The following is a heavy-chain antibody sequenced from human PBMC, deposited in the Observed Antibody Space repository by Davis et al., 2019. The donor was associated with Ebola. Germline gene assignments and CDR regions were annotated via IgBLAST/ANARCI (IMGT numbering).Heavy chain of an antibody. CDR2: INPSGGST. CDR1: GYTFTSYA. V-gene: IGHV1-46*01. CDR3: ARDYYDSSGRAYYFDY. Sequence: ASVKVSCKASGYTFTSYAMHWVRQAPGQGLEWMGIINPSGGSTSYAQKFQGRVTMTRDTSTSTVYMELSSLRSEDTAVYYCARDYYDSSGRAYYFDYWGQGTLVTVSS. J-gene: IGHJ4*02. D-gene: IGHD3-22*01.